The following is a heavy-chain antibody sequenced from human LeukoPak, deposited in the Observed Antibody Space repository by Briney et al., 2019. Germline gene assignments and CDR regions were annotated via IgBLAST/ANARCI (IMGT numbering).Heavy chain of an antibody. D-gene: IGHD5-24*01. CDR2: ASFSITYI. V-gene: IGHV3-21*01. CDR1: GLRVTDYT. CDR3: ERKRLGYYLDS. J-gene: IGHJ4*02. Sequence: GQSLRLSCAASGLRVTDYTMNWVRQAPGKGLGWVSSASFSITYIYYADSGKGRCTVSRDNAKHPPWLQMNSLVEREPVVYDCERKRLGYYLDSWGQGTLVTVSS.